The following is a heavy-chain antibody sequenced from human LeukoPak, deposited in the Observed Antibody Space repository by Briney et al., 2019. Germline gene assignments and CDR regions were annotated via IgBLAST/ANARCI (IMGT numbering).Heavy chain of an antibody. CDR3: AKSGSSTGTTHRQFDP. J-gene: IGHJ5*02. Sequence: ETLSLTCTVSGGSISSHYWSRIRQPPGKGLEWVSGISGNGGSTYYADSVKGRFTISRDNSKNTLYLQMNSLRAEDTAVYYCAKSGSSTGTTHRQFDPWGQGTLVTVSS. D-gene: IGHD1-1*01. V-gene: IGHV3-23*01. CDR1: GGSISSHY. CDR2: ISGNGGST.